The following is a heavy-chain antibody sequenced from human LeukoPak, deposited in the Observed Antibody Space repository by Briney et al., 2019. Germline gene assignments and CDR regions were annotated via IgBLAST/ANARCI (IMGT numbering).Heavy chain of an antibody. CDR1: GYTFTSYD. CDR2: MNPNSGNT. J-gene: IGHJ5*02. CDR3: ARGPRDYWITMDNWFAP. Sequence: ASVKVSCKASGYTFTSYDINWVRQATGQGLEWMGWMNPNSGNTGYAQKFQGRVTMTRNTSISTAYMELSSLRSEDTAVYYCARGPRDYWITMDNWFAPGGQGPLVTVSS. V-gene: IGHV1-8*01. D-gene: IGHD3-10*01.